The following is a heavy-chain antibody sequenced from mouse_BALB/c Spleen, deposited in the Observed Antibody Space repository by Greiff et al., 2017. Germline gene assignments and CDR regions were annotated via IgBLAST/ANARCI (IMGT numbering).Heavy chain of an antibody. D-gene: IGHD3-3*01. CDR1: GFNIKDYY. Sequence: VQLQQSGAELVRPGALVKLSCKASGFNIKDYYMHWVKQRPEQGLEWIGWIDPENGNTIYDPKFQGKASITADTSSNTAYLQLSSLTSEDTAVYYCALSLRARGFAYWGQGTLVTVSA. CDR3: ALSLRARGFAY. J-gene: IGHJ3*01. V-gene: IGHV14-1*02. CDR2: IDPENGNT.